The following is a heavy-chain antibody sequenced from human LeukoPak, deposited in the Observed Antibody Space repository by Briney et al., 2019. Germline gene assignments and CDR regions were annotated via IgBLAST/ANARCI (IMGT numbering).Heavy chain of an antibody. J-gene: IGHJ6*04. V-gene: IGHV1-69*13. Sequence: CTVKVSCKGCGGTFSSYAISGVRQAPGQGLEWMGGIIPISGTANYAQKFQGRVTITADESTSTAYMELSSLRSEDTAVYYCASCSAGGYSYGYPTEHYYYYGMDVWGKGTTVTVSS. CDR1: GGTFSSYA. CDR2: IIPISGTA. CDR3: ASCSAGGYSYGYPTEHYYYYGMDV. D-gene: IGHD5-18*01.